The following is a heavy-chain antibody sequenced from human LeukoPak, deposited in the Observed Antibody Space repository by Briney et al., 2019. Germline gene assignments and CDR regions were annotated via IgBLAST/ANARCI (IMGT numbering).Heavy chain of an antibody. Sequence: PSQTLSLTCTVSGGSISSSSYYWGWIRQPPGKGLEWIGSIYHSGSTYYNPSLKSRVTISVDTSKNQFSLKLSSVTAADTAVYYCARSPLYDFWSGYYDYWGQGTLVTVSS. D-gene: IGHD3-3*01. CDR1: GGSISSSSYY. V-gene: IGHV4-39*07. J-gene: IGHJ4*02. CDR3: ARSPLYDFWSGYYDY. CDR2: IYHSGST.